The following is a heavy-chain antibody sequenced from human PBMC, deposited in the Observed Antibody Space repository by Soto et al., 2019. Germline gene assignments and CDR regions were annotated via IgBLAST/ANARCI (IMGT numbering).Heavy chain of an antibody. CDR1: GYTFTSYG. J-gene: IGHJ4*02. Sequence: ASVKVSCKASGYTFTSYGINWVRQAPGQGLEWVGWISAYNGNTNYAQKLQGRVTMTTDTSTSTAYMELRSLRSDDTAVYHCARDVNYYDSSGYYYYYYWGQGTLVTVSS. CDR3: ARDVNYYDSSGYYYYYY. V-gene: IGHV1-18*01. CDR2: ISAYNGNT. D-gene: IGHD3-22*01.